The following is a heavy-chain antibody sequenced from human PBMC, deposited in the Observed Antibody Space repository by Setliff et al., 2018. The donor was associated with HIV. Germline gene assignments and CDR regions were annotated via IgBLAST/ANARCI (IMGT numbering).Heavy chain of an antibody. D-gene: IGHD5-12*01. V-gene: IGHV3-7*03. CDR3: TTDVEMATIG. CDR1: GFTLSTYW. Sequence: TGGSLRLSCAVSGFTLSTYWMSWVRQAPGKGLEWVANIKQDGSEKYYVDSVKGRFTISRDNSKNTLYLQMNSLKTEDTAVYYCTTDVEMATIGWGQGTLVTVSS. J-gene: IGHJ4*02. CDR2: IKQDGSEK.